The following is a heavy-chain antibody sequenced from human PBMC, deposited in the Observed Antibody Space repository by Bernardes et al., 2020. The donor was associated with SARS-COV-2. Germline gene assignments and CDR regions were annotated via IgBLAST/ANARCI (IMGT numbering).Heavy chain of an antibody. Sequence: SETLSLTCTVSGGSISARNYYWDWIRQPPGKGLEWIGSIFYTGSTHYNPSLKSRLTISLDTSKNQFSLRLSSVAAADTAVYYCTRRGDYWGQGTLVTVSS. J-gene: IGHJ4*02. CDR1: GGSISARNYY. CDR3: TRRGDY. V-gene: IGHV4-39*01. D-gene: IGHD3-16*01. CDR2: IFYTGST.